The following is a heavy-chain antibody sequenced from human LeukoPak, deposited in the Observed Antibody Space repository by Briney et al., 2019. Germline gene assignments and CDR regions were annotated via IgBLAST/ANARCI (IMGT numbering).Heavy chain of an antibody. CDR3: ARDLAYSRLDY. J-gene: IGHJ4*02. Sequence: GGSLRLSCAVSGLTFSSSWTDWVRQAPGKGLEWVASINPDGNKKYSADSVKGRFTVSRDNAENSLYLQMNSLRVEDTAFYYCARDLAYSRLDYWGQGMLVTVSS. V-gene: IGHV3-7*01. CDR2: INPDGNKK. CDR1: GLTFSSSW. D-gene: IGHD5-18*01.